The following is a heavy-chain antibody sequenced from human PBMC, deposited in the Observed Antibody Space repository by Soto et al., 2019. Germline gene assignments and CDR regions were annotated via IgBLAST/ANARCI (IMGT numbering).Heavy chain of an antibody. CDR1: GYTFTSYA. J-gene: IGHJ5*02. V-gene: IGHV1-18*01. CDR2: ISAYNGNT. Sequence: ASVKVSCKSSGYTFTSYAMHWARQAPGQGLEWMGWISAYNGNTNYAQKLQGRVTMTTDTSTSTAYMELRSLRSDDTAVYYCARDSRRELLSWFDPWGQGTLVTVSS. D-gene: IGHD1-26*01. CDR3: ARDSRRELLSWFDP.